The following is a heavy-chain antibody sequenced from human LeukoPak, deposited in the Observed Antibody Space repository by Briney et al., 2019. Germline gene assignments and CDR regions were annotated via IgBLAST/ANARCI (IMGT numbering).Heavy chain of an antibody. CDR1: GGSISSGGYY. CDR2: IYHSGST. V-gene: IGHV4-30-2*01. CDR3: ARDAPYYDSSGYLDYYYYGMDV. J-gene: IGHJ6*02. Sequence: SQTLSLTCTVSGGSISSGGYYWSWIRQPPGKGLEWIGYIYHSGSTYYNPSLKSRVTISVDRSKNQFSLKLSSVTAADTAVYYCARDAPYYDSSGYLDYYYYGMDVWGQGTTVTVSS. D-gene: IGHD3-22*01.